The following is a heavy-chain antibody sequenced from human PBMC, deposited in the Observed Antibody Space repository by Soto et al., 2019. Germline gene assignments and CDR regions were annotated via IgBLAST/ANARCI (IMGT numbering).Heavy chain of an antibody. V-gene: IGHV1-2*04. D-gene: IGHD2-8*01. CDR1: GHSFTDYH. CDR3: ARGHSTDCSNGVCSFFYNHEMDV. Sequence: ASVKGSCKASGHSFTDYHIHWVRQAPGQGRKGLGRINPKSGGTSTAQKFQGWVTMTRDRSISTVYMELTRLRSDDTAVYFCARGHSTDCSNGVCSFFYNHEMDVWGQGTTVTVSS. CDR2: INPKSGGT. J-gene: IGHJ6*02.